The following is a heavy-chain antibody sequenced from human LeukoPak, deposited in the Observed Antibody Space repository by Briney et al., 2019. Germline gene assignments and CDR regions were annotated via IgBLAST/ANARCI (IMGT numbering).Heavy chain of an antibody. CDR2: ISYDGSNK. V-gene: IGHV3-30*03. CDR1: GFNFRTYG. D-gene: IGHD1-14*01. CDR3: VTSHRKDHEQFDY. Sequence: GESLRLSCGASGFNFRTYGMHWVRQAPGKGLEWVAVISYDGSNKYYADSVKGRFTISRDNSKNTLYLQMNSLRAEDTAVYYCVTSHRKDHEQFDYWGQGTLVTVSS. J-gene: IGHJ4*02.